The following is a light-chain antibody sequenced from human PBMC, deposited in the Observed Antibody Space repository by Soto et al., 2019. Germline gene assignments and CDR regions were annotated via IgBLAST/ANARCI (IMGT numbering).Light chain of an antibody. CDR3: QQYNNWPPWT. V-gene: IGKV1-5*03. CDR2: KAS. CDR1: QTISSW. J-gene: IGKJ1*01. Sequence: DIQMTQSPSTLSGSVGDRVTITCRASQTISSWLAWYQQKPGKAPKLLIYKASTLKSGVPSRFSGSGSGTEFTLTISSLQSEDFAVYFCQQYNNWPPWTFGQGTKVDNK.